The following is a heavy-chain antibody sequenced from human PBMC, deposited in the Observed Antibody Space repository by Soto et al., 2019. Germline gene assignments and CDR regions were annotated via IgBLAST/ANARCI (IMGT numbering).Heavy chain of an antibody. D-gene: IGHD2-2*01. CDR2: ISAYNGNT. CDR1: GYTFTSYG. J-gene: IGHJ3*02. V-gene: IGHV1-18*01. Sequence: ASVKVSCKASGYTFTSYGISWVRQAPGQGLEWMGWISAYNGNTNYAQKLQGRVTMTTDTTTSTAYMELRSLRSDDTAVYYCARDGVVPAAMWAFDIWGQGTMVTVSS. CDR3: ARDGVVPAAMWAFDI.